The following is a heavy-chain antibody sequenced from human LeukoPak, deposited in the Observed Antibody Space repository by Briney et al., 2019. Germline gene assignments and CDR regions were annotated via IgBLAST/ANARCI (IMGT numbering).Heavy chain of an antibody. V-gene: IGHV4-4*07. CDR2: IHTSGTT. J-gene: IGHJ5*02. CDR1: GDSMSYY. D-gene: IGHD3-16*01. Sequence: SETLSFTCTVSGDSMSYYWNFIRQPAGKGLEWIGRIHTSGTTYYSASLKSRVSMSVDSSRNQFSLRLTSVTAADTAIYFCARGDYYDGGGRNWFDVWGQGTLVTVSS. CDR3: ARGDYYDGGGRNWFDV.